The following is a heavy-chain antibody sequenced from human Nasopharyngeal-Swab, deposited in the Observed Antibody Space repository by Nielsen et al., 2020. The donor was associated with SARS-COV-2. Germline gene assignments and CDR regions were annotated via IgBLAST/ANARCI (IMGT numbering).Heavy chain of an antibody. D-gene: IGHD6-13*01. V-gene: IGHV4-59*12. Sequence: SETLSLTCTVSGGSISSYYWTWIRQPAGKGLEWIGEIYHSGSTNYNPSLKSRVTISVDKSKNQFSLKLSSVTAADTAVYYCARGIAAAGTRFHYYYYYYMDVWGKGTTVTVSS. CDR3: ARGIAAAGTRFHYYYYYYMDV. CDR1: GGSISSYY. J-gene: IGHJ6*03. CDR2: IYHSGST.